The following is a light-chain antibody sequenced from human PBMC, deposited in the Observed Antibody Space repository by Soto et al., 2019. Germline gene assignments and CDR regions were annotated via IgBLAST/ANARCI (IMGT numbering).Light chain of an antibody. J-gene: IGLJ1*01. CDR1: SNDVGDYNY. V-gene: IGLV2-14*01. CDR3: CSYSSSSALPYV. Sequence: QSALTQPASGSGSPGQSIAISCTGTSNDVGDYNYVSWYQQYPGKAPKLIIHDVTTRPSGVSGRFAGSKSGNTASLTISGLQPEDEADYYCCSYSSSSALPYVFGTGTKVTVL. CDR2: DVT.